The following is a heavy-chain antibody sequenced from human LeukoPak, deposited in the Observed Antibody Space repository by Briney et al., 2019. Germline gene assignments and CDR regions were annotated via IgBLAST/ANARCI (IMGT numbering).Heavy chain of an antibody. CDR3: AREGYCSGGSCQGAFDI. J-gene: IGHJ3*02. CDR1: GGSISSYY. V-gene: IGHV4-59*12. CDR2: IYYSGST. D-gene: IGHD2-15*01. Sequence: SETLSLTCTVSGGSISSYYWSWLRQPPGKGLEWIGYIYYSGSTNYNPALKSRVTISVDTSKNQFSLKLSSVTAADTAVYYCAREGYCSGGSCQGAFDIWGQGTMVTVSS.